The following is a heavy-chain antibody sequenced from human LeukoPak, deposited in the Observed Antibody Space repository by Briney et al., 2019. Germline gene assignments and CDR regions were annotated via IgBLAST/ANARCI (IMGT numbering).Heavy chain of an antibody. V-gene: IGHV4-4*07. CDR3: ARANNFWSGYYGGDAFDI. CDR2: IYTSGST. CDR1: GGSISSYY. D-gene: IGHD3-3*01. J-gene: IGHJ3*02. Sequence: PSETLSLTCTVSGGSISSYYWSWIRQPAGKGLEWIGRIYTSGSTNYNPSLRSRVTMSVDTSKNQFSLKLSSVTAADTAVYYCARANNFWSGYYGGDAFDIWGQGTMVTVSS.